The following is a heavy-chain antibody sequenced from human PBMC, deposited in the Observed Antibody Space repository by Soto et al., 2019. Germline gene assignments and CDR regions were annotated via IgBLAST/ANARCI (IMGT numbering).Heavy chain of an antibody. J-gene: IGHJ6*02. V-gene: IGHV4-59*08. D-gene: IGHD3-10*01. CDR3: ARQGFGELHGLVDV. CDR1: GGPMNNYY. CDR2: MGYNGFT. Sequence: QVQLQESGPGLVKPSETLSLTCTISGGPMNNYYCSWFRQPPGQGLEWIGYMGYNGFTRYNPSLRSRVAISLDTAKNQFSLNLSSVTAADPALYYCARQGFGELHGLVDVWGQGITVTVSS.